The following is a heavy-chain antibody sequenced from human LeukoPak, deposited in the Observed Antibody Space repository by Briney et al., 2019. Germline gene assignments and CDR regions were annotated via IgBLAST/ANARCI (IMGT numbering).Heavy chain of an antibody. D-gene: IGHD1-26*01. J-gene: IGHJ1*01. V-gene: IGHV3-53*01. Sequence: GGSLRLSCVASGFTVSTNHMNWVRQAPGRGLEWVSVIHNGGSTYYADSVKGRFTISRDNSKNTLYLQLNSLRVEDTAVYYCATSIVGFTYDEHFQHWGQGTLVTVSS. CDR2: IHNGGST. CDR1: GFTVSTNH. CDR3: ATSIVGFTYDEHFQH.